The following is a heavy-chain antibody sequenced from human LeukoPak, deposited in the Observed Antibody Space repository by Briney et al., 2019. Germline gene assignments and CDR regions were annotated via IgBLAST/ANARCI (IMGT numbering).Heavy chain of an antibody. CDR3: AREGSYGTFLYY. Sequence: GGSLRLSCAASGFTFSSYSMNWVRQAPGKGLEWVSSISSSSSYIYYADSVKGRFTISRDNAKNSLYLQMNSLRAEDTAVYYCAREGSYGTFLYYWGQGTLVTVSS. J-gene: IGHJ4*02. CDR2: ISSSSSYI. V-gene: IGHV3-21*01. CDR1: GFTFSSYS. D-gene: IGHD1-26*01.